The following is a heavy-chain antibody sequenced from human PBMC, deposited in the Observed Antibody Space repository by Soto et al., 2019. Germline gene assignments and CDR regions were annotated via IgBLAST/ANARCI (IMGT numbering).Heavy chain of an antibody. D-gene: IGHD1-26*01. CDR1: GYSISSGFY. CDR2: VYRSGNA. J-gene: IGHJ3*02. CDR3: ARGRGGTYDAFDI. Sequence: SETLSLTCAVSGYSISSGFYWGWIRQSPGKGLEWIGNVYRSGNAYYNPSLRSRVTISMDTSKNEVSLRLSAVTAADTAVYYCARGRGGTYDAFDIWGQGTLVTVSS. V-gene: IGHV4-38-2*01.